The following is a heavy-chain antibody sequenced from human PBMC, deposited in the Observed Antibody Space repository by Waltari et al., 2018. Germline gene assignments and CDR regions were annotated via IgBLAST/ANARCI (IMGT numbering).Heavy chain of an antibody. J-gene: IGHJ4*02. V-gene: IGHV3-74*01. D-gene: IGHD3-22*01. CDR3: GRGYNDRRPDY. Sequence: EVQLVESGGGLIQPGGSLRLSCEVSGFTFSNYWMHWVRQVPGKGLVWVSRIKQDGTGTIYADSVQGRFTISRDNAENTLYLQMNSLRGEDTAIYYCGRGYNDRRPDYWGQGTLVTVS. CDR2: IKQDGTGT. CDR1: GFTFSNYW.